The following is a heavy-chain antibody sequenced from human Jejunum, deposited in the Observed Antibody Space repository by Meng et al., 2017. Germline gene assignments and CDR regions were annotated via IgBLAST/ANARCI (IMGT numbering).Heavy chain of an antibody. CDR3: ARTQGGRRLVDY. CDR2: MSSSGSVR. CDR1: GFTFSDDY. D-gene: IGHD6-25*01. Sequence: QVPRGGSGGGLVKPGGSLRLSCAASGFTFSDDYMSWIRQAPGKGLEWVSYMSSSGSVRYYADSAKGRFTISRDNAKNLLYLQMNSLRAEDTAVYYCARTQGGRRLVDYWGQGTLVTVSS. J-gene: IGHJ4*02. V-gene: IGHV3-11*01.